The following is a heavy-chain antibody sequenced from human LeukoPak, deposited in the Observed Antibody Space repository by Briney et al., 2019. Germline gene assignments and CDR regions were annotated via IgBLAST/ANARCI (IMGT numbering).Heavy chain of an antibody. V-gene: IGHV4-61*01. J-gene: IGHJ4*02. CDR1: GGSVSSGSYY. CDR3: ARARLDSSGRFDY. D-gene: IGHD3-22*01. CDR2: IYYSGST. Sequence: PSETLSLTRTVSGGSVSSGSYYWSCIRQPPGKGLEWIGYIYYSGSTNYNPSLKSRVTISKDTSKTQFSLRLSSVTAADTAVYYCARARLDSSGRFDYWGQGTMVTLSS.